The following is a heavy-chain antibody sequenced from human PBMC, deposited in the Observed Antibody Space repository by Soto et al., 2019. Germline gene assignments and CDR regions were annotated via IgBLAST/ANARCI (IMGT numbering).Heavy chain of an antibody. D-gene: IGHD1-1*01. V-gene: IGHV3-30*18. J-gene: IGHJ1*01. CDR3: AKEENKNNDVDH. CDR2: ISRDGRGE. CDR1: GVNFARFG. Sequence: QVELVESGGGVVQPGGSLRLSCVGSGVNFARFGIQWIRQAPGKGLEWVAIISRDGRGEAFAASVKGRFAISRDNSKNTVYLQMTGLRSDDTAVYYCAKEENKNNDVDHWGQGTLVTVST.